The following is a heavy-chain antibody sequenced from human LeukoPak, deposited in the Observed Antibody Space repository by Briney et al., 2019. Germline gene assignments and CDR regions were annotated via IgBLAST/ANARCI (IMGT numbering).Heavy chain of an antibody. Sequence: SETLSLTCTVSGGSISSASYYWSWIRQPAGKGLEWIGRIYISGSTNYKSSLKSRVTISVDTSKNQFSLKLSSVTAADTAVYYCARERNTNWFDPWGQGTLVTVSS. CDR2: IYISGST. D-gene: IGHD4-11*01. CDR1: GGSISSASYY. J-gene: IGHJ5*02. CDR3: ARERNTNWFDP. V-gene: IGHV4-61*02.